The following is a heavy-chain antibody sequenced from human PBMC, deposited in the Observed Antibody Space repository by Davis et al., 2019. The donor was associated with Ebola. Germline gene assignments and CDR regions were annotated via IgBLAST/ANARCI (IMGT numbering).Heavy chain of an antibody. Sequence: PGGSLRLSCAASGFTFSSYWMHWVRQAPGKGLVWVSTIRTDESVTSYADSVKGRFIISRDNAKNTLHLQMNSLRAEDTAVYYCAKERRDGYPGWGYFDYWGQGTLVTVSS. J-gene: IGHJ4*02. V-gene: IGHV3-74*01. CDR2: IRTDESVT. D-gene: IGHD5-24*01. CDR1: GFTFSSYW. CDR3: AKERRDGYPGWGYFDY.